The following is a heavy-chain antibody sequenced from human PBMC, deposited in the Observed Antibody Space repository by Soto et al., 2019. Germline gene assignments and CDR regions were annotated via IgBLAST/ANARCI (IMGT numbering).Heavy chain of an antibody. CDR3: VRGLYTGSPHFFY. V-gene: IGHV3-7*05. CDR1: EFTFSTYW. Sequence: GGSLRLSCAASEFTFSTYWMTWVRQGPGKGLEWVANIEGDGSEKNYVDSVKGRFTVSRDNAKRSLYLQMNSLRVEDTAVYYCVRGLYTGSPHFFYWGQGTLVTVSS. CDR2: IEGDGSEK. D-gene: IGHD1-1*01. J-gene: IGHJ4*02.